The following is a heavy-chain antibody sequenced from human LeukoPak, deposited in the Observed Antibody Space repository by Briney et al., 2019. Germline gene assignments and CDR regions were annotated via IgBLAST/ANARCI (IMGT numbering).Heavy chain of an antibody. CDR2: ISSSSSYI. Sequence: PGGSLRLSCAASGFTFSSYEMNWVRQAPGKGLEWVSSISSSSSYIYYADSVKGRFTISRDNAKNSLYLQMNSLRAEDTAVYYCARGGIVGAYYFDYWGQGTLVTVSS. V-gene: IGHV3-21*01. J-gene: IGHJ4*02. CDR3: ARGGIVGAYYFDY. D-gene: IGHD1-26*01. CDR1: GFTFSSYE.